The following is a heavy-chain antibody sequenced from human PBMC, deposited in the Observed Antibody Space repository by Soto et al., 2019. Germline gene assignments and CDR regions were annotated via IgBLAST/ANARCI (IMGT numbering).Heavy chain of an antibody. Sequence: EVQLLESGGGLVQPGGSLRLSCAASGFTFSSYAMRWVRQAPVKGLEWVSAISGSGGSTYYAASVKGRFTISRDNSKNTLYLQMNSLRAEDTAVYHCARRGSGSYYDYWGQGTLVTVSS. D-gene: IGHD1-26*01. V-gene: IGHV3-23*01. CDR3: ARRGSGSYYDY. CDR1: GFTFSSYA. J-gene: IGHJ4*02. CDR2: ISGSGGST.